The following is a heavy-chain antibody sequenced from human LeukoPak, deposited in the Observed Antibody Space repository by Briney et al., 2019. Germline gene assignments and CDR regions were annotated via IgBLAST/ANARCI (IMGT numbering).Heavy chain of an antibody. V-gene: IGHV3-33*08. CDR3: ARHGYNYGFDY. J-gene: IGHJ4*02. CDR2: IWYDGSNK. Sequence: GRSLRLSCAASGFTFSSYGMHWVRQAPGKGLEWVAVIWYDGSNKYYVDSVKGRFTISRDISKNTLYLQMNSLSAEDTAVYYCARHGYNYGFDYWGQGTLVTVSS. D-gene: IGHD5-24*01. CDR1: GFTFSSYG.